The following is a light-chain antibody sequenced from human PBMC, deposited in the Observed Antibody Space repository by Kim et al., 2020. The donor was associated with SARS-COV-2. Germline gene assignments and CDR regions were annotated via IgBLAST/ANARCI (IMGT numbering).Light chain of an antibody. V-gene: IGKV1-27*01. CDR2: SAS. CDR1: HGISNY. CDR3: QKYNSAPWT. J-gene: IGKJ1*01. Sequence: ASVGDRVTITCRASHGISNYLAWYQQKPGKLPNLLIYSASTLQSGVPSRFSGSGSGTDFSLTISSLQPEDVATYYCQKYNSAPWTFGQGTKVEIK.